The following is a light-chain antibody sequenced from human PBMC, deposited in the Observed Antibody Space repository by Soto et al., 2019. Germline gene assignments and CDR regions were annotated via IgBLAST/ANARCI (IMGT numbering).Light chain of an antibody. J-gene: IGKJ2*01. CDR2: ATS. CDR1: QSVSSSY. V-gene: IGKV3-20*01. Sequence: EIVLTQSPGTLSLSSGERATLSCRASQSVSSSYLAWYQQKPGQAPRLLVYATSSRATGIPDRFSGSGSGPDSTLTISRLEPEDFAVYYCQQYASSSFTFGQGPKLEIK. CDR3: QQYASSSFT.